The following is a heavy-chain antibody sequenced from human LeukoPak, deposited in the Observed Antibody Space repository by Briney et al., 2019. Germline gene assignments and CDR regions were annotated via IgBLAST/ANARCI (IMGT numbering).Heavy chain of an antibody. Sequence: PGGSLRLSCAASGFTFSSYDMNWVRQAPGKGLERVSYISSSSSYIYYADSVKGRFTISRDNAKNSLYLQMNGLRAEDTAVYYCARVDAFDLWGQGTMVTVSS. CDR2: ISSSSSYI. J-gene: IGHJ3*01. CDR1: GFTFSSYD. CDR3: ARVDAFDL. V-gene: IGHV3-21*01.